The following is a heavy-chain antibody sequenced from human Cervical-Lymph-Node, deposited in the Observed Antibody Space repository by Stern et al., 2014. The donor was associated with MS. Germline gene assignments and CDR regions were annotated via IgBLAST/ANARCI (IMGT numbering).Heavy chain of an antibody. V-gene: IGHV1-18*01. J-gene: IGHJ5*02. CDR3: ASGSLEGFDP. CDR1: GYTFTSLG. D-gene: IGHD5-24*01. CDR2: ISAYSGKT. Sequence: VQLAQSGAEVKKPGASVKVSCKASGYTFTSLGISWVRQAPGQGLEWMGWISAYSGKTSYAQKLQGRVTLTTDTSTSTAYMELRSLTSDDTAIYYCASGSLEGFDPWGQGTLVTVSS.